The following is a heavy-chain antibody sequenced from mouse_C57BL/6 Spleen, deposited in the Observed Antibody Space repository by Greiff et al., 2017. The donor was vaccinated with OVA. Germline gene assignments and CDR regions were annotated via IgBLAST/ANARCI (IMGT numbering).Heavy chain of an antibody. D-gene: IGHD1-1*01. CDR3: ARSNYYGSSYFDY. CDR2: IYPGDGDT. V-gene: IGHV1-80*01. Sequence: QVQLKESGAELVKPGASVKISCKASGYAFSSYWMNWVKQRPGKGLEWIGQIYPGDGDTNYNGKFKGKATLTADKSSSTAYMQLSSLTSEDSAVYFCARSNYYGSSYFDYWGQGTTLTVSS. J-gene: IGHJ2*01. CDR1: GYAFSSYW.